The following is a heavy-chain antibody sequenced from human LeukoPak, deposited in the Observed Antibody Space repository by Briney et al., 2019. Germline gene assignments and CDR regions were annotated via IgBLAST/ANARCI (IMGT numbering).Heavy chain of an antibody. CDR3: ARHSRYGDEPFQH. CDR1: GGSISSGGYS. D-gene: IGHD4-17*01. Sequence: PSETLSLTCAVSGGSISSGGYSWSWIRQPPGKGLEWIGYIYYSGSTYYNPSLKSRVTISVDTSKNQFSLKLSSVTAADTAVYYCARHSRYGDEPFQHWGQGTLVTVSS. V-gene: IGHV4-30-2*03. J-gene: IGHJ1*01. CDR2: IYYSGST.